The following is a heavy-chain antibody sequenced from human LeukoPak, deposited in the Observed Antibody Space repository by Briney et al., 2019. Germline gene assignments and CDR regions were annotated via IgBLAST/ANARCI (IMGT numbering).Heavy chain of an antibody. Sequence: GGSLRLSCTASGFIFSGYSMNWGRQAPGKGLEWGSSIRSSSTYLYYAYSLNGLFTISSDIANTSLYLQMNILRAEDTAVYYCAREFTGYSGYDCNWFDPWGQGTLVTVSS. CDR1: GFIFSGYS. V-gene: IGHV3-21*01. CDR2: IRSSSTYL. D-gene: IGHD5-12*01. CDR3: AREFTGYSGYDCNWFDP. J-gene: IGHJ5*02.